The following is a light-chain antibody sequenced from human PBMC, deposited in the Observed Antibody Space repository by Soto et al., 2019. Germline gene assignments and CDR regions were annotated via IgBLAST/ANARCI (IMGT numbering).Light chain of an antibody. CDR2: GNS. V-gene: IGLV1-40*01. J-gene: IGLJ2*01. Sequence: QSVLTQPPSVSGAPGQRVTISCTGSSSNIGAGYDVHWYQQLPGTAPKLLIYGNSNRPSGVPDRFSGSKSGPSASLPITGLQAEDEADYYCQSYDSSLSVGVVFGGGTKLTVL. CDR3: QSYDSSLSVGVV. CDR1: SSNIGAGYD.